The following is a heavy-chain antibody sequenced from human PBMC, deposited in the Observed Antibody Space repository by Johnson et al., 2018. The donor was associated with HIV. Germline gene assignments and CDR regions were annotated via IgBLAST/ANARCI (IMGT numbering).Heavy chain of an antibody. CDR1: GFTFSGSA. V-gene: IGHV3-73*01. J-gene: IGHJ3*02. Sequence: VQLVESGGGLVQPGGSLKLACAASGFTFSGSALHWVRQASGKGLEWVGHIRSKGNNYATAYAASVKGRFTISRDDSQNTAYLQMNSLRAEDTAVYYCASVPMIVVLDGAFDIWGQGTMVTVSS. CDR3: ASVPMIVVLDGAFDI. CDR2: IRSKGNNYAT. D-gene: IGHD3-22*01.